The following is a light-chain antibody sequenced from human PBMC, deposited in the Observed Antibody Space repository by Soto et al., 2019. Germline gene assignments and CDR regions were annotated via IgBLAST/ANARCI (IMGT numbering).Light chain of an antibody. J-gene: IGLJ2*01. CDR2: RND. V-gene: IGLV1-47*01. CDR1: SSNIEKSY. Sequence: QSVLTQPPSASGTPGQRVTISCSGSSSNIEKSYVYWYQQLPGTAPKLLIYRNDQRPSGVPDRFSGSKSGTSASLAISGLRSEDEADYYCAAWDDSLRSVLFGGGTKVTVL. CDR3: AAWDDSLRSVL.